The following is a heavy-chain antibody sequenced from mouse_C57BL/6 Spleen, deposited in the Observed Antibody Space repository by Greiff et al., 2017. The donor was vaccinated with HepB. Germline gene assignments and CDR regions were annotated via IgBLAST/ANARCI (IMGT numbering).Heavy chain of an antibody. D-gene: IGHD1-1*01. J-gene: IGHJ1*03. V-gene: IGHV14-2*01. CDR1: GFNIKDYY. CDR2: IDPEDGDT. CDR3: ARSRSSYGCFDV. Sequence: EVQLQQSGAELVKPGASVKLSCTASGFNIKDYYMHWVKQRTEQGLEWIGRIDPEDGDTKYAPKFQGKATITADTSSNTAYLQLSSLTSEDSAVYYCARSRSSYGCFDVWGTGTTVTVSS.